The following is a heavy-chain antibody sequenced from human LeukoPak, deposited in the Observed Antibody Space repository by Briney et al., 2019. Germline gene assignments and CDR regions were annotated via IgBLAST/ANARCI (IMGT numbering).Heavy chain of an antibody. CDR1: GFTVSSNY. CDR2: IYSGGST. Sequence: PGGSLRLSCAASGFTVSSNYMSWVRQAPGKGLEWVSVIYSGGSTYYADSVKGRFIISRDNAKNSVFLQMNSLRAEDTAVYYCTTESPKYYDSSGYPYFDHWGQGALVIVSS. V-gene: IGHV3-53*01. J-gene: IGHJ4*02. CDR3: TTESPKYYDSSGYPYFDH. D-gene: IGHD3-22*01.